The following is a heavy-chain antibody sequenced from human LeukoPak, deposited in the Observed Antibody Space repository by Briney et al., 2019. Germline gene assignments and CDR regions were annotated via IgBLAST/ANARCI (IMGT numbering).Heavy chain of an antibody. CDR3: AKDRGIAAAYWYFDL. V-gene: IGHV3-43*02. D-gene: IGHD6-13*01. CDR1: GFTFHDNA. J-gene: IGHJ2*01. CDR2: ISGDGGRT. Sequence: GGSLRLSCAASGFTFHDNAMHWVRQAPGKCLEWVSLISGDGGRTYNADSVKGRFTISRDNSKSSLYLQMNSLRTEDTALYYCAKDRGIAAAYWYFDLWGRGTLVTVSA.